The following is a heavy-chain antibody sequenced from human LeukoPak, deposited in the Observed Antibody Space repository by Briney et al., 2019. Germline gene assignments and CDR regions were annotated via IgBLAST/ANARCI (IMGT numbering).Heavy chain of an antibody. D-gene: IGHD3-22*01. Sequence: QPGRSLRLSCAASGFTFTNFAIHWVRQAPGKGLEWVSLISSDGSHQYYPDSVKGRFTISRDNPKNTLYLQMNSLRAEDTAVYYCAKGHYYDSSGYYQHFDHWGQGTLVTVSS. V-gene: IGHV3-30*18. CDR3: AKGHYYDSSGYYQHFDH. J-gene: IGHJ4*02. CDR1: GFTFTNFA. CDR2: ISSDGSHQ.